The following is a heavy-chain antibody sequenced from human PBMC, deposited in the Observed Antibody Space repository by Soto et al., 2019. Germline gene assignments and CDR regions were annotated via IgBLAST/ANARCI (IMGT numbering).Heavy chain of an antibody. CDR2: ISSGGGST. CDR3: ANLITVTGCS. CDR1: GCTISSYG. J-gene: IGHJ5*02. Sequence: EVQLLDAGGALVQPGGSLRLSCAASGCTISSYGMTWVRQAPGKGLEWVSSISSGGGSTYYADSLKVRFTISRDNSKNTVYLQMNSLRAEDTAKSYCANLITVTGCSWGQGTLVTVSS. D-gene: IGHD4-17*01. V-gene: IGHV3-23*01.